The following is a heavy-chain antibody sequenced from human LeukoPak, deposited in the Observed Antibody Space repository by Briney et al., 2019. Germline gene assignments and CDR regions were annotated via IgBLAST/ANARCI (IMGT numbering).Heavy chain of an antibody. J-gene: IGHJ5*02. V-gene: IGHV6-1*01. CDR2: TYYRSKWYN. Sequence: SQTLSLTCAISGDSVSSNSAAWNWIRQSPSRGLEWLGRTYYRSKWYNDYAVSVKSRITINPDTSKNQFSLQLNSVTPEDTAVYYCARAPGSGGSRRTNNWFDPWGQGTLVTVSS. CDR1: GDSVSSNSAA. CDR3: ARAPGSGGSRRTNNWFDP. D-gene: IGHD1/OR15-1a*01.